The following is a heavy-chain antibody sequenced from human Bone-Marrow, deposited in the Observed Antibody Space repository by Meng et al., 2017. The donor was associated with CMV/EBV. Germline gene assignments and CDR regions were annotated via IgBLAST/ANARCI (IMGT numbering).Heavy chain of an antibody. V-gene: IGHV3-11*01. Sequence: GESLKISCAASGFTFSDYYMSWIRQAPGKGLEWVSYISSSGSTIYYADSVKGRFTISRDNAKNSLYLQMNSLRAEDTAVYYCARAGRGSSSWWHFDYWGQGPLVTVSA. D-gene: IGHD6-13*01. CDR1: GFTFSDYY. J-gene: IGHJ4*02. CDR2: ISSSGSTI. CDR3: ARAGRGSSSWWHFDY.